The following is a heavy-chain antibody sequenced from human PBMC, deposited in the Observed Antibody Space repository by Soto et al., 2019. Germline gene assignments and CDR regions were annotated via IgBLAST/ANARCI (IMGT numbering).Heavy chain of an antibody. CDR3: AKEAIGCSVTSCYFDD. CDR1: GFTVSNYA. Sequence: GESLKISCAASGFTVSNYAMSWVRQAPGKGLEWVSAISGSGDSTYYADSVKGRFTISRDNSKNMLYLQMNSLGAEDTAVYYCAKEAIGCSVTSCYFDDWGQGTLVTVSS. D-gene: IGHD2-2*01. CDR2: ISGSGDST. V-gene: IGHV3-23*01. J-gene: IGHJ4*02.